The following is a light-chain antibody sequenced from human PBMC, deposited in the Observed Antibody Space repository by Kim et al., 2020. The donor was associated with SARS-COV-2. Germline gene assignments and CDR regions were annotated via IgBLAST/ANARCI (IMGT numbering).Light chain of an antibody. J-gene: IGLJ2*01. CDR1: NIENKN. CDR2: KDK. V-gene: IGLV3-9*01. Sequence: SYELTQPLSVSVALGQTATLPCGGNNIENKNVHWYHQRPGQAPVLVMYKDKKRPSGIPERLSGSNSGDTATLTISRVEAGDEGDYYCQVWDSRTVVFGG. CDR3: QVWDSRTVV.